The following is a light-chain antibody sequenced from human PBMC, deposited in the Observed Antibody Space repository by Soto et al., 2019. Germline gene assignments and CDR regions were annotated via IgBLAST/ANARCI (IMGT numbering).Light chain of an antibody. CDR1: QDIRNF. J-gene: IGKJ3*01. CDR2: AAS. V-gene: IGKV1-27*01. CDR3: QKYSSVPV. Sequence: DIQMTQSPTSLSASVGDRVTITCRASQDIRNFVAWYQQKPGKAPKLLIYAASTLQSGVPSRFSGSGSRTDFTITINSLQPEDVATYSCQKYSSVPVFGPGTKVEIK.